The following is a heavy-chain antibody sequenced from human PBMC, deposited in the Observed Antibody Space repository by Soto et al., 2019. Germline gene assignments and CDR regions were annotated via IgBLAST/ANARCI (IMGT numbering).Heavy chain of an antibody. CDR2: IKQDGSEK. D-gene: IGHD6-25*01. CDR1: GFTFSSYW. V-gene: IGHV3-7*01. CDR3: ARDTNTIVAAEGAFDI. J-gene: IGHJ3*02. Sequence: GGSLRLSCAASGFTFSSYWMSWVRQAPGKGLEWVANIKQDGSEKYYVDSVKGRFTISRDNAKNSLYLQMNSLRAEDTAVYYCARDTNTIVAAEGAFDIWCQGTLVNV.